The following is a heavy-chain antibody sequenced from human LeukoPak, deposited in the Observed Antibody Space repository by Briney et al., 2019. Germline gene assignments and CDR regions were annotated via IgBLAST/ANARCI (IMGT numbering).Heavy chain of an antibody. J-gene: IGHJ4*02. V-gene: IGHV3-30*02. CDR2: IRYDGSYK. Sequence: PGGSLRLSCAASGFTFSSYGMHWVRQAPGKGLEWVTFIRYDGSYKNNADSVKGRFTISRDNSKNTLYLQMNSLRPDDTAVYYCAKEGCSSTSCSYFDYWAREPWSPSPQ. CDR1: GFTFSSYG. CDR3: AKEGCSSTSCSYFDY. D-gene: IGHD2-2*01.